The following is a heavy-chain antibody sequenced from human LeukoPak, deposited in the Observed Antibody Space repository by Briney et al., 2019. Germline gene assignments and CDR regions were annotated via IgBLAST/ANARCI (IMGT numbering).Heavy chain of an antibody. V-gene: IGHV4-61*02. CDR3: ASALPDWFDP. J-gene: IGHJ5*02. Sequence: SQTLSLTCTVSGGSISSGSYYWSWIRQPAGKGLEWIGRIYTSGSTNYNPSLKSRVAISVDTSKNQFSLNLSSVTAADTAVYYCASALPDWFDPWGQGTLVTVSS. CDR1: GGSISSGSYY. CDR2: IYTSGST.